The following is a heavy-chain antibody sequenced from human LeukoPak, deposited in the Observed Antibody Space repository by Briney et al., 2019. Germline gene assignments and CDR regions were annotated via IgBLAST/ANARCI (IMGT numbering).Heavy chain of an antibody. V-gene: IGHV1-18*01. J-gene: IGHJ4*02. CDR3: ARDMGDIVVVPAASGSDY. CDR1: GYTFTSYG. CDR2: ISAYNGNT. D-gene: IGHD2-2*01. Sequence: ASVKVSCKASGYTFTSYGIGWVRQAPGQGLEWMGWISAYNGNTNYAQKLQGRVTMTTDTSTSTAYMELRSLRSDDTAVYYCARDMGDIVVVPAASGSDYWGQGTLVTVSS.